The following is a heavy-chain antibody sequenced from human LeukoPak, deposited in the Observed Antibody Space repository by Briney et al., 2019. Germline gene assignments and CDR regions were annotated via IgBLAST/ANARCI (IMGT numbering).Heavy chain of an antibody. D-gene: IGHD2/OR15-2a*01. CDR2: IYYSGNT. CDR1: GGSFSGYY. J-gene: IGHJ4*02. Sequence: SETLSLTCAVYGGSFSGYYWSWIRQPPGKGLEWIGTIYYSGNTYYNPSLKSRVTISIDTSKNQFSLRLSYVTAGDTAVYYCARANNFDYWGQGTLVTVSS. CDR3: ARANNFDY. V-gene: IGHV4-34*01.